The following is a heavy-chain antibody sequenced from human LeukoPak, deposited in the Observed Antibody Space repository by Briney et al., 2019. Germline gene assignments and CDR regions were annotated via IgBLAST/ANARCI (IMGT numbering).Heavy chain of an antibody. J-gene: IGHJ4*02. D-gene: IGHD2-21*02. CDR2: FSYSGST. CDR3: ARVPARRVVTTPTYFDF. V-gene: IGHV4-61*05. CDR1: GGCISSSSYY. Sequence: PSETLSLTCTVSGGCISSSSYYWGWIRQPPGKGLEWIGYFSYSGSTNYNPSLKSRVTISVDTSKNQFSLKLSSVTAEDTAVYYCARVPARRVVTTPTYFDFWGQGTLVTVSS.